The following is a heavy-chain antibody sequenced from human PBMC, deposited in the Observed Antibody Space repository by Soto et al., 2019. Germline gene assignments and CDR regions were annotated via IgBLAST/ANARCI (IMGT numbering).Heavy chain of an antibody. J-gene: IGHJ5*02. V-gene: IGHV3-7*05. CDR2: IKQDGSEK. CDR1: GFTFSSYW. Sequence: GGSLRLSCAASGFTFSSYWMSWVRQAPGKGLEWVANIKQDGSEKYYVDSVKGRFTISRDNAKNSLYLQINSLRAEDTAVYYCASLYYYDSSGYPGPWGQGTLVTVSS. D-gene: IGHD3-22*01. CDR3: ASLYYYDSSGYPGP.